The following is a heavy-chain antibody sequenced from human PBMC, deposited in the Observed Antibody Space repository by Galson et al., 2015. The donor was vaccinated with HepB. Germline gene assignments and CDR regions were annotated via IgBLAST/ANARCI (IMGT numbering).Heavy chain of an antibody. Sequence: ETLSLTCTVSGGSISSSSYYWGWIRQPPGKGLEWIGSIYYSGSTYYNPSLKSRVTISVDTSKNQFSLKLSSVTAADTAVYYCARGPWGTDYWGQGTLVTVSS. CDR2: IYYSGST. J-gene: IGHJ4*02. CDR3: ARGPWGTDY. V-gene: IGHV4-39*01. CDR1: GGSISSSSYY. D-gene: IGHD3-16*01.